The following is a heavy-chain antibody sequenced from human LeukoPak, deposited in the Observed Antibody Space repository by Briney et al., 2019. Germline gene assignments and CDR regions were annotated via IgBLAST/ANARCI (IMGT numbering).Heavy chain of an antibody. CDR1: GFTFSSYG. CDR3: AKSIVGATQYFQH. Sequence: PGGSLRLSCAASGFTFSSYGMHWVRQAPGKGLEWVSAISGSGGSTFYADSVKGRFTISRDNSKNTLYLQMNSLRAEDTAVYYCAKSIVGATQYFQHWGQGTLVTVSS. V-gene: IGHV3-23*01. D-gene: IGHD1-26*01. J-gene: IGHJ1*01. CDR2: ISGSGGST.